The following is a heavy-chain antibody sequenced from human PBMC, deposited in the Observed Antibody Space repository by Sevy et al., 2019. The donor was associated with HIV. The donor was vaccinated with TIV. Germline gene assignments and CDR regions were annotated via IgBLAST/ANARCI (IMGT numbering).Heavy chain of an antibody. D-gene: IGHD2-15*01. V-gene: IGHV3-11*01. CDR1: GFTFSDYY. CDR3: ASEGIVSPDAFDI. J-gene: IGHJ3*02. Sequence: GGSLRLSCAASGFTFSDYYMTWIRQAPGKGLEWVSYLSNSGSDINYADSVKGRFTISRDNTKNPLYLQMNSLRAEDTSGYYCASEGIVSPDAFDIWGQGTMVTVSS. CDR2: LSNSGSDI.